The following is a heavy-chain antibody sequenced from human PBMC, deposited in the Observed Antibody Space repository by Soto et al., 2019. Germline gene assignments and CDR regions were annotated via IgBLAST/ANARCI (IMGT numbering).Heavy chain of an antibody. D-gene: IGHD1-26*01. J-gene: IGHJ5*02. CDR3: ARGKYSGSYYDWFDP. CDR1: GGSISTYY. V-gene: IGHV4-59*01. CDR2: IYYSGTT. Sequence: SETMSLTCTVSGGSISTYYWSWIRQPPGKGLEWIGYIYYSGTTNYNPSLKSRVTISVDTSKNQFSLKLSSVTAADTAVYYCARGKYSGSYYDWFDPWGQGTLVTVSS.